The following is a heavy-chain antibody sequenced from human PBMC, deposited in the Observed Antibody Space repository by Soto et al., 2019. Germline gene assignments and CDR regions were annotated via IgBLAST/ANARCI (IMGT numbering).Heavy chain of an antibody. D-gene: IGHD2-2*01. CDR1: GGSFSGYY. CDR3: VRGYIVVVPATKNWYFDL. Sequence: QVQLQQWGAGLLKPSETLSLTCAVYGGSFSGYYWSWIRQPPGKGLEWIGEINHSGSTNYNPSLKSPVTISVDTCKNQFSLKLSSVTAADTAVYYSVRGYIVVVPATKNWYFDLWGRGTLVAVSS. V-gene: IGHV4-34*01. CDR2: INHSGST. J-gene: IGHJ2*01.